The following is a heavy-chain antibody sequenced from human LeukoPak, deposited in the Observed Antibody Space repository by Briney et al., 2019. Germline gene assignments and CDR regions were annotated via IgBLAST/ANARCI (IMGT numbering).Heavy chain of an antibody. CDR1: GGSISSGDYS. V-gene: IGHV4-30-4*07. D-gene: IGHD3-22*01. CDR2: IYYSGST. J-gene: IGHJ4*02. CDR3: ARGLHDSSDYYYFDY. Sequence: PSETLSLTCAVSGGSISSGDYSWSWIRQPPGKGLEWIGYIYYSGSTHYNPSLKSRVTMSVDASKNHLSLKLSSVTAADTAVYYCARGLHDSSDYYYFDYWGQGTLVTVSS.